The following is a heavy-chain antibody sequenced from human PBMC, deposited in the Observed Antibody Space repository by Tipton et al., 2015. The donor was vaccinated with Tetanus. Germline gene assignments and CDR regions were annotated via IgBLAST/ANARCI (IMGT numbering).Heavy chain of an antibody. D-gene: IGHD2-15*01. CDR2: SWYDGTDK. J-gene: IGHJ4*02. Sequence: CAASGFIFSSYGIHWVRQALGKGLEWVAVSWYDGTDKYYADSVKGRFTISRDNSKNTLYLQMNSLRAEDTAVYYCAREADCSGGSCFSGDFDNWGQGTQVTVSS. CDR1: GFIFSSYG. V-gene: IGHV3-33*01. CDR3: AREADCSGGSCFSGDFDN.